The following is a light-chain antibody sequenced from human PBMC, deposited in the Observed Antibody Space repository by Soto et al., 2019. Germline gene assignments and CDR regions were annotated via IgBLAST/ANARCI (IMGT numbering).Light chain of an antibody. CDR3: QQYNNWPPYT. J-gene: IGKJ2*01. V-gene: IGKV1-39*01. CDR2: GAS. Sequence: DIHMTQSPSSLSASVGDTVTITCRASQNIDMYLNWYQQKPGKAPRVLISGASNLQSGVPSRFSGSGSGTEFTLTISSLQSEDFEVYYCQQYNNWPPYTFGQGTKVDIK. CDR1: QNIDMY.